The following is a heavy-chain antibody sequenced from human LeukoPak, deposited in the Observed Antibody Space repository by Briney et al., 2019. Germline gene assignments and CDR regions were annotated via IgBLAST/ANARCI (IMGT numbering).Heavy chain of an antibody. CDR2: ISGSGSDT. D-gene: IGHD3-9*01. Sequence: PGGSLRLSCAGSGFTFSGYAMSWVRQAPGKGLEWVSAISGSGSDTFYADSVKGRFTISRDNSKNTLSVQMNSLRAEDTAVYYCAKAPTGWGAYDYWGQGTLVTVSS. V-gene: IGHV3-23*01. CDR1: GFTFSGYA. J-gene: IGHJ4*02. CDR3: AKAPTGWGAYDY.